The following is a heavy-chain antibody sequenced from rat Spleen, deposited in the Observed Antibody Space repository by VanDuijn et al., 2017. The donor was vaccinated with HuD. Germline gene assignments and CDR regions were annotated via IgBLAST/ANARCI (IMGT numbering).Heavy chain of an antibody. CDR3: TRRDDTYYYFDY. CDR1: GFTFSSFP. J-gene: IGHJ2*01. Sequence: EVQLVESGGGLVQPGRSVELSCAASGFTFSSFPMAWVRQAPTKGLEWVATISTNGDITYYRDSVRGRFTIPRHNARNTLYLQMNSLRSEDTATYYCTRRDDTYYYFDYWGQGVMVTVSS. V-gene: IGHV5-46*01. CDR2: ISTNGDIT. D-gene: IGHD2-5*01.